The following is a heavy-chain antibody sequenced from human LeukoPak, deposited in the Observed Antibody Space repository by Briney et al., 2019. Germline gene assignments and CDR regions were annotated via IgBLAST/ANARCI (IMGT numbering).Heavy chain of an antibody. CDR2: INQDGSEI. D-gene: IGHD1-14*01. CDR3: ARDSYRALEY. J-gene: IGHJ4*02. Sequence: WVAHINQDGSEIYYVDSVKGRFTISRDNAKNSLYLQMNSLRDEDTAVYYCARDSYRALEYWGQGNLVTVSS. V-gene: IGHV3-7*01.